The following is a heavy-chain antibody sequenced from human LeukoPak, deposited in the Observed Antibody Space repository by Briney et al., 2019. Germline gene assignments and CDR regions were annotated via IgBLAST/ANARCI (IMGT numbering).Heavy chain of an antibody. CDR3: ARDGRSVAAAGWFDY. V-gene: IGHV3-30*04. J-gene: IGHJ4*02. CDR1: GCTFSSYA. CDR2: ISYDGSNK. D-gene: IGHD6-13*01. Sequence: PAGSLRLSCAASGCTFSSYAMHWVRQAPGKGLEWVAVISYDGSNKYYADSVKGRFTISRDNSKNTLYLQMNRLRAEDTAVYYCARDGRSVAAAGWFDYWGQGTLVTVSS.